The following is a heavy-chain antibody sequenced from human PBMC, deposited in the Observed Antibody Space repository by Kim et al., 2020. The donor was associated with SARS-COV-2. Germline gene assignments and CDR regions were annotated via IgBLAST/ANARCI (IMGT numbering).Heavy chain of an antibody. CDR1: GFTFSSYG. CDR3: ARDGHYDFWSGPSGPFDY. J-gene: IGHJ4*02. CDR2: IWYDGSNK. V-gene: IGHV3-33*08. Sequence: GGSLRLSCAASGFTFSSYGMHWVRQAPGKGLEWVAVIWYDGSNKYYADSVKGRFTISRDNSKNTLYLQMNSLRAEDTAVSYCARDGHYDFWSGPSGPFDYWGQGTLVTVSS. D-gene: IGHD3-3*01.